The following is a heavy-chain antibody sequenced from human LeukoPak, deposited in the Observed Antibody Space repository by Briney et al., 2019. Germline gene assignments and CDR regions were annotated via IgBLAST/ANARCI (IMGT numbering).Heavy chain of an antibody. CDR2: IWYDGTNE. V-gene: IGHV3-33*01. J-gene: IGHJ4*02. CDR1: GFTFSSSA. Sequence: PGGSLRLSCAASGFTFSSSAMHWVRQAPGVGLEWVALIWYDGTNEKYGDSVKGRFSISRDNSRNTLYLQMNSLRADDTAVYYCARGRAMGVVQRDGYKEVSYYFDYWGQGIPVTVSP. D-gene: IGHD5-24*01. CDR3: ARGRAMGVVQRDGYKEVSYYFDY.